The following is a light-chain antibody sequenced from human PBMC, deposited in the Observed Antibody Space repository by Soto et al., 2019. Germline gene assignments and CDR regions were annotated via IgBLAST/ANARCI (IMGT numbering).Light chain of an antibody. J-gene: IGLJ2*01. CDR3: SAWDDSLNGPV. V-gene: IGLV1-36*01. CDR2: YDD. Sequence: QSVLTQPPSVSAAPRQRVTISCSGSTPNIGNNAVNWYQLLPGKAPKLLIYYDDLLPSGVSDRSSGSKSGTSASLAISGLQSEDEADYFCSAWDDSLNGPVFGGGTKLTVL. CDR1: TPNIGNNA.